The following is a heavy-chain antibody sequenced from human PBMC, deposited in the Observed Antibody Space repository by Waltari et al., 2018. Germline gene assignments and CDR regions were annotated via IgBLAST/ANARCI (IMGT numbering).Heavy chain of an antibody. CDR3: ARGGGEDCSSTSCRPLPIDY. D-gene: IGHD2-2*01. V-gene: IGHV4-4*07. CDR1: GGSISSYY. CDR2: IYTSGST. Sequence: QVQLQESGPGLVKPSETLSLTCTVSGGSISSYYWSWIRQPAGKGLEWIGRIYTSGSTNYTPSLKSRVTMSVDTSKNQFSLKLSSVTAADTAVYYCARGGGEDCSSTSCRPLPIDYWGQGTLVTVSS. J-gene: IGHJ4*02.